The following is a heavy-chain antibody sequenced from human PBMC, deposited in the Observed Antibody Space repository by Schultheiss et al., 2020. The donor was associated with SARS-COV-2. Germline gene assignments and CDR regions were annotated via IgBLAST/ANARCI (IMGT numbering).Heavy chain of an antibody. CDR3: ARDYYGDYGETYGMDV. Sequence: GSLRLSCTASGFTFSSYSMNWVRQAPGKGLEWIGEIYHSGSTNYNPSLKSRVTISVDKSKNQFSLNLTSVTAADTAVYYCARDYYGDYGETYGMDVWGQGTTVTV. CDR2: IYHSGST. CDR1: GFTFSSYSM. V-gene: IGHV4-4*02. J-gene: IGHJ6*02. D-gene: IGHD4-17*01.